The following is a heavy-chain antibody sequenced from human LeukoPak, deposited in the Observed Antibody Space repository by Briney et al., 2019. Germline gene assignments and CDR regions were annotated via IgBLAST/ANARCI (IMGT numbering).Heavy chain of an antibody. Sequence: ESGPTLVNPTQTLTLTCTFSGFSLSTSGVGVGWIRQPPGKALEWLALIYWDDDKRYSPSLKSRLTITKDTSKNQVVLTMTNMDPVDTATYYCAHSPRHRTIFGVVYNWFDPWGQGTLVTVSS. J-gene: IGHJ5*02. CDR2: IYWDDDK. CDR3: AHSPRHRTIFGVVYNWFDP. V-gene: IGHV2-5*02. D-gene: IGHD3-3*01. CDR1: GFSLSTSGVG.